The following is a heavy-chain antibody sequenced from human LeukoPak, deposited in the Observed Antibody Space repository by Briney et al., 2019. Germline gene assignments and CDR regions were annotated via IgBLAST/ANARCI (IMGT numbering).Heavy chain of an antibody. CDR1: GYTFTSYG. CDR3: ARGDYYDSSGYFPL. CDR2: ISAYNGNT. V-gene: IGHV1-18*01. D-gene: IGHD3-22*01. Sequence: ASVKVSCKASGYTFTSYGISWVRQAPGQGLEWMGWISAYNGNTNYAQKLQGRVTMTTDTSTSTAYMELRSLRSDDTAVYYCARGDYYDSSGYFPLWGQGTLVTVSS. J-gene: IGHJ4*02.